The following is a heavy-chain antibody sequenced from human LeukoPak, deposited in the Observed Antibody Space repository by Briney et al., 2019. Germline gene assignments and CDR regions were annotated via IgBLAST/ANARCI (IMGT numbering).Heavy chain of an antibody. Sequence: SETLSLTCTVSGGSIRSSYYYWGWIRQPPGKGLEWIGSIYYSGSTYYNPSLKSRVTISVDTSKNQFSLKLSSVTAADTAVYYCASNYYDSSGYYPWGQGTLVTVSS. V-gene: IGHV4-39*01. CDR3: ASNYYDSSGYYP. CDR1: GGSIRSSYYY. CDR2: IYYSGST. J-gene: IGHJ5*02. D-gene: IGHD3-22*01.